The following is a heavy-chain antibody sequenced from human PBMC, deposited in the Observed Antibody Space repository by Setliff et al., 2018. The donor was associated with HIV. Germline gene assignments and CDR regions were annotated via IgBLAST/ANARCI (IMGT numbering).Heavy chain of an antibody. CDR1: GGSIGSGSHY. CDR3: AKTSVGATGLYAFDI. D-gene: IGHD1-26*01. Sequence: SETLSLTRTVSGGSIGSGSHYWSWIRQPAGKGLEWIGHIYTTGSTNYNPSLKSRVTISADTSNNQFSLRLTSMTAADTAVYYCAKTSVGATGLYAFDIWGQGTMVTVSS. V-gene: IGHV4-61*09. J-gene: IGHJ3*02. CDR2: IYTTGST.